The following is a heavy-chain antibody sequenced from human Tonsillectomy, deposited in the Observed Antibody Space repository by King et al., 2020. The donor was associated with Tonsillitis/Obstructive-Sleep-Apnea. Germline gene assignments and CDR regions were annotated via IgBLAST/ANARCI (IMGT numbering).Heavy chain of an antibody. CDR1: GYRFTSYW. D-gene: IGHD4/OR15-4a*01. CDR3: VGADYYNMDF. J-gene: IGHJ6*02. CDR2: IDPSDSYT. Sequence: QLVQSGAEVKKPGESLRISCKGSGYRFTSYWINWVRQMPGKGLEWVGRIDPSDSYTNYSPSFQGHVTISADKSISTAYLQWSSLRASDTAMYYCVGADYYNMDFWGQGTTVTVSS. V-gene: IGHV5-10-1*03.